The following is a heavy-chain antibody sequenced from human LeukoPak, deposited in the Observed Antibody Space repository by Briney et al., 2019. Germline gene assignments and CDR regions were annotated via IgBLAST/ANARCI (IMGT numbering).Heavy chain of an antibody. CDR1: GYTFTGYY. V-gene: IGHV1-2*02. CDR3: ARAAPNVLRFLEWLHRLDY. Sequence: ASVKVSCKASGYTFTGYYMHWVRQAPGQGLEWMGWINPNSGGTNYAQKFQGRVTMTRDTSISTAYMELSRLRSDDTAVYYCARAAPNVLRFLEWLHRLDYWGQGTLVTVSS. J-gene: IGHJ4*02. CDR2: INPNSGGT. D-gene: IGHD3-3*01.